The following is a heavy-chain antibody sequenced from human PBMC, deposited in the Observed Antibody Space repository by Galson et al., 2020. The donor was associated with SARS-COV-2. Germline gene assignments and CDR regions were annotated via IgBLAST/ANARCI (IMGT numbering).Heavy chain of an antibody. CDR1: GFSVSNDY. J-gene: IGHJ3*01. V-gene: IGHV3-66*02. Sequence: GSLRLSCAVSGFSVSNDYMSWVRQAPGKGLECVSILSYGGTPFYADSVKGRFTISRDISKNTLYLQMNGLRPEDTALYYCVRGGSGSSVNWGQGTMVTVSS. D-gene: IGHD3-10*01. CDR3: VRGGSGSSVN. CDR2: LSYGGTP.